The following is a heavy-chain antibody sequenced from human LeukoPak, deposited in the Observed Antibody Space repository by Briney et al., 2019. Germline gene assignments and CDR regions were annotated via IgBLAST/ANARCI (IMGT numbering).Heavy chain of an antibody. J-gene: IGHJ4*02. CDR2: INAYNGKT. CDR1: GYTFTGYF. Sequence: ASVKVSCKASGYTFTGYFMHWVRQAPGQGLEWMGWINAYNGKTNYPQKFQDRVTMTTDTSTSTAYLELRNLRSDDTAVYYCARDSHDYCDYWGQGTLVTVSS. V-gene: IGHV1-18*04. CDR3: ARDSHDYCDY.